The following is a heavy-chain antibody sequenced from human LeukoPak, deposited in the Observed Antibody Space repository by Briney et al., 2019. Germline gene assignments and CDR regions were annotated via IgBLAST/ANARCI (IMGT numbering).Heavy chain of an antibody. CDR3: AREAEDYYDSSGPTDY. J-gene: IGHJ4*02. D-gene: IGHD3-22*01. CDR2: IKQDGSER. CDR1: GFTFSTYW. V-gene: IGHV3-7*01. Sequence: GGSLRLSCAASGFTFSTYWMSWVRQVPGKGLEWVANIKQDGSERNYVDSVKGRFTISRDNAKNSLYLQMNSLRAEDTAVYYCAREAEDYYDSSGPTDYWGQGTLVTVSS.